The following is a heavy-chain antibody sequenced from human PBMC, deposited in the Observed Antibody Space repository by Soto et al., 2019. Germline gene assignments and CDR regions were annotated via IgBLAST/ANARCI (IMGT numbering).Heavy chain of an antibody. J-gene: IGHJ4*02. Sequence: PSETLSLTCTVSGGSISSYYWSWIRQPAGKGLEWIGRIYTSGSTNYNPSLKSRVTMSVDTSKNQFSLKLSSVTAADTAVYYCARGSLYSGYAPFDYWGQGTLLTVSS. CDR1: GGSISSYY. D-gene: IGHD5-12*01. V-gene: IGHV4-4*07. CDR2: IYTSGST. CDR3: ARGSLYSGYAPFDY.